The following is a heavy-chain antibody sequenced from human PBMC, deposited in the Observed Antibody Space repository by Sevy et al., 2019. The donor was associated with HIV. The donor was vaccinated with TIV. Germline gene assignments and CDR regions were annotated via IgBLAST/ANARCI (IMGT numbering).Heavy chain of an antibody. Sequence: GGSLRLSCAASGFTFSTYAMTWVRQAPGKGLEWVSVISMSSGDTYYADSVKGRFTISRDNSKKTLYLQMNSLRAEDTAVYYCAKDRVSGLYYPGDFDSWGQGTLVTVSS. CDR3: AKDRVSGLYYPGDFDS. D-gene: IGHD3-10*01. J-gene: IGHJ4*02. CDR2: ISMSSGDT. V-gene: IGHV3-23*01. CDR1: GFTFSTYA.